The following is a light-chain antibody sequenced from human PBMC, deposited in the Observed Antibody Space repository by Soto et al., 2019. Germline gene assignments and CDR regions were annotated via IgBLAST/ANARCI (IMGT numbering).Light chain of an antibody. V-gene: IGKV1-9*01. CDR1: QGISSY. CDR3: QQLNSYPFT. CDR2: AAS. J-gene: IGKJ5*01. Sequence: EIQLTQSPSFLSASVGERVTITCRASQGISSYLAWYQQKPGKAPKLLIYAASTLQSGVPSRFSGSGSGTEFTLTISSLQPEDFATYYCQQLNSYPFTFGQGTRLEIK.